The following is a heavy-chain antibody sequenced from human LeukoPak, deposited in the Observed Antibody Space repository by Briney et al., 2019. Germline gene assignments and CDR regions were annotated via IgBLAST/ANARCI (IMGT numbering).Heavy chain of an antibody. CDR3: ARDGAPIYSSGWVYMDV. CDR1: GFSFSSYE. J-gene: IGHJ6*04. Sequence: GGSLRLSCAASGFSFSSYEMNWVRQAPGKGLEWISYISASGTLTHNAYPVGGRSTISRDNAKNSLYLQRNSLRGEDTALYYCARDGAPIYSSGWVYMDVWGKGTTVTISS. V-gene: IGHV3-48*03. D-gene: IGHD6-25*01. CDR2: ISASGTLT.